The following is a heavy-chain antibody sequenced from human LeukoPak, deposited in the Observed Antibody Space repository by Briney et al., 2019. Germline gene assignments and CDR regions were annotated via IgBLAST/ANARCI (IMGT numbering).Heavy chain of an antibody. Sequence: PGGSLRLSCTASGFTFSSYSMNWVRQAPGKGLEWVALISYHVSDKYYADSVKGRFTISRDNSKNTLYLQMNSLRAEDTAVYYCARDPYCSSTSCFINWFDPWGQGTLVTVSS. J-gene: IGHJ5*02. D-gene: IGHD2-2*01. CDR3: ARDPYCSSTSCFINWFDP. CDR2: ISYHVSDK. V-gene: IGHV3-30*03. CDR1: GFTFSSYS.